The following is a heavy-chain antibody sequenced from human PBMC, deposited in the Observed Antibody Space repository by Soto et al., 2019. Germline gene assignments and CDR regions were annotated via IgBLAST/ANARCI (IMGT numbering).Heavy chain of an antibody. CDR2: IKSKGHGGTT. CDR3: TTDSYASVIVVGFDY. J-gene: IGHJ4*01. Sequence: GGSLRLSCAASGFAFSNAWINWGRQAPGKGLEWVGRIKSKGHGGTTDFAAPVRGRFAISRDDSRNLVYMQMNSLNTEDTAVYYCTTDSYASVIVVGFDYWGDATLDTV. CDR1: GFAFSNAW. V-gene: IGHV3-15*07. D-gene: IGHD3-22*01.